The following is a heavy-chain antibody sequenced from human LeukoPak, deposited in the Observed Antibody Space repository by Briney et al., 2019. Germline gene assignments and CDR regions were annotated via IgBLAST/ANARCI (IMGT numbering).Heavy chain of an antibody. CDR2: IYYSGST. Sequence: PSETLSLTCTVSGGSISSSSYYWGWIRQPPGKGLEWIGSIYYSGSTYYNPSLKSRVTISVDTSKNQFSLKLSSVTAADTAVYYCARGNVLLWFGEPEPQFDPWGQGTLVTVSS. J-gene: IGHJ5*02. V-gene: IGHV4-39*07. CDR1: GGSISSSSYY. CDR3: ARGNVLLWFGEPEPQFDP. D-gene: IGHD3-10*01.